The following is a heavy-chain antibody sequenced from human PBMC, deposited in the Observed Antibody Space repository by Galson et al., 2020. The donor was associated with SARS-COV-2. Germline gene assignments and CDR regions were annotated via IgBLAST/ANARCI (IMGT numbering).Heavy chain of an antibody. CDR3: ARVKNYFDSSGYQDWYFDL. D-gene: IGHD3-22*01. J-gene: IGHJ2*01. Sequence: SETLSLTCTVSGGSISSYYWSWIRQSPGKGLEWIGYIYSGGNTNYNPSLNSRVTISVDTSKNQFSLKLSSVTAADTAVYYCARVKNYFDSSGYQDWYFDLWGRGTLVTVSS. CDR1: GGSISSYY. V-gene: IGHV4-59*01. CDR2: IYSGGNT.